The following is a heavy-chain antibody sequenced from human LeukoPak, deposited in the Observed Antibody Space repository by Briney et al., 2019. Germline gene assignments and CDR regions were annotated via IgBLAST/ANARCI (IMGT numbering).Heavy chain of an antibody. D-gene: IGHD3-22*01. J-gene: IGHJ5*02. CDR3: ASYYYSSGYYYLGWFDP. CDR2: IYYSGST. CDR1: GGSISSSSYY. Sequence: KPSETLSLTCTVSGGSISSSSYYWGWIRQPPGKGLEWIGSIYYSGSTYYNPSLKSRVTISVDTSKNQFSLKLSSVTAADTAVYYCASYYYSSGYYYLGWFDPWGQGTLVTVSS. V-gene: IGHV4-39*01.